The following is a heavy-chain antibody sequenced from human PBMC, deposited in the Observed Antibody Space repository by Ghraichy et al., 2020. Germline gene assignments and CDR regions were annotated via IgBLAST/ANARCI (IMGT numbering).Heavy chain of an antibody. Sequence: SQTLSLTCAISGGSISTYYWTWIRQPPGKGLEGLEWIGYIDYSGSTNYNPSLKSRVTISIDTSKNQFSLKLSSVTATDTAVYYCARGRRSSNRLDAFDIWGQGTMITVSS. CDR1: GGSISTYY. D-gene: IGHD2/OR15-2a*01. V-gene: IGHV4-59*01. J-gene: IGHJ3*02. CDR3: ARGRRSSNRLDAFDI. CDR2: IDYSGST.